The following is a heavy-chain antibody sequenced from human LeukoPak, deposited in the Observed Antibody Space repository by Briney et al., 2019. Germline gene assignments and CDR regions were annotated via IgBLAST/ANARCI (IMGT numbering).Heavy chain of an antibody. CDR1: GFTFSSYS. D-gene: IGHD6-19*01. CDR3: ARDPRMDSSGWFPDTFAY. Sequence: GGSLRLSCAASGFTFSSYSMNWVRQAPGKGLEWVSSISSSSSYIYYADSVKGRFTISRDNAKNSLYLQMNSLRAEDTAVYYCARDPRMDSSGWFPDTFAYGGQGPLVPVPS. CDR2: ISSSSSYI. V-gene: IGHV3-21*01. J-gene: IGHJ4*02.